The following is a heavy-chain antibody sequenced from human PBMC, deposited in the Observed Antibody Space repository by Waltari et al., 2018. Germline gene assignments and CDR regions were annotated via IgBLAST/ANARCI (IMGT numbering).Heavy chain of an antibody. J-gene: IGHJ4*02. CDR1: GDSVTNSYW. D-gene: IGHD2-15*01. CDR2: VHGSGRA. CDR3: ARDRGRGLYLDT. V-gene: IGHV4-4*02. Sequence: QLQESGPGLMKPSGTLSLSCAVSGDSVTNSYWWRWVRQAPQTGLERIGQVHGSGRANYNPSFASRVTVSLDTSKNQFSLEVTSATAADTAVYFCARDRGRGLYLDTWGPGTLVTVSP.